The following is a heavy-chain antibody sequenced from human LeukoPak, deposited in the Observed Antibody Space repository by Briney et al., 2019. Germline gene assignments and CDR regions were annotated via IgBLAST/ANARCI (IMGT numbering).Heavy chain of an antibody. D-gene: IGHD6-13*01. CDR1: GFTFCSYS. Sequence: GGSLRLSCAASGFTFCSYSMNWVRQAPGKGLEWVSYISSSSSTIYYADSVKGRFTMSRDNAKNSLYLQMNSLRDEDTAVYYCARTIAAAGWFDPWGQGTLVTVSS. V-gene: IGHV3-48*02. CDR2: ISSSSSTI. J-gene: IGHJ5*02. CDR3: ARTIAAAGWFDP.